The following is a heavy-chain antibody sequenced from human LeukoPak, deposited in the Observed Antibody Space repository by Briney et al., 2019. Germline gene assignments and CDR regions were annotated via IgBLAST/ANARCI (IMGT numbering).Heavy chain of an antibody. Sequence: SQTLSLTCAVSGGSISSGGYSWSWIRQPPGKGLEWIGYIYHSGSTYYNPSLKSRVTISVDRSKNQFSLKLSSVTAADTAVYYCAGTRYSSSPNTYFDYWSQGTLVTVSS. D-gene: IGHD6-13*01. CDR3: AGTRYSSSPNTYFDY. CDR2: IYHSGST. CDR1: GGSISSGGYS. J-gene: IGHJ4*02. V-gene: IGHV4-30-2*01.